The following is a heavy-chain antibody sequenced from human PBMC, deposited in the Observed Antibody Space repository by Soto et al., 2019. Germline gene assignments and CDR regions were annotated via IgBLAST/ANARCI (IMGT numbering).Heavy chain of an antibody. CDR3: AIGPAIVLVPAAINYCYCMDV. CDR2: ISYDGSNK. CDR1: GFTFSSYG. Sequence: QVQLVESGGGVVQPGRSLRLSCAASGFTFSSYGMHWVRQAPGKGLEWVAVISYDGSNKYYADSVKGRFTISRDNSKNTPYQQTNSLRAEDMAVYYCAIGPAIVLVPAAINYCYCMDVWGQGTTVTVSS. J-gene: IGHJ6*02. D-gene: IGHD2-2*01. V-gene: IGHV3-30*03.